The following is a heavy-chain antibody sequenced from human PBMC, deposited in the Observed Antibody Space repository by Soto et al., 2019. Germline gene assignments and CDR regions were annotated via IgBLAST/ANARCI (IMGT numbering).Heavy chain of an antibody. CDR3: ASSQKGYNRNYFDH. J-gene: IGHJ4*02. CDR2: VFYTGFT. Sequence: SESLSLTCAVSGASLSGSYYYWAWLRQSPGKGPEWIGSVFYTGFTSYNPSLESRVSVSVDTSKSQFSLKLSAVTAADTAVYYFASSQKGYNRNYFDHWGQGALVTVSS. D-gene: IGHD1-20*01. V-gene: IGHV4-39*01. CDR1: GASLSGSYYY.